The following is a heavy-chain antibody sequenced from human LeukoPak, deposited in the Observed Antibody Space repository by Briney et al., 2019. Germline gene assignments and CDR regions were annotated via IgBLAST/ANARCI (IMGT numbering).Heavy chain of an antibody. J-gene: IGHJ4*02. V-gene: IGHV1-2*02. CDR1: GYTFTNYY. D-gene: IGHD2-8*01. Sequence: ASVKVSCKASGYTFTNYYIHWVRQAPGQGLEWMGWINPNTSGTNYAQKFQGRVTMTRDTSISTAYMELSRLGSDDTAVYYCARGSNRDYWGQGTLVTVSS. CDR3: ARGSNRDY. CDR2: INPNTSGT.